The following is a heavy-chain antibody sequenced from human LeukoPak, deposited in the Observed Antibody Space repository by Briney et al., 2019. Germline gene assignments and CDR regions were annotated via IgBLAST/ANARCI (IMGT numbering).Heavy chain of an antibody. V-gene: IGHV4-4*07. Sequence: SETLSLTCTVSGGSISSYYWSWIRQTAGKGLEWIGRIYTSGSTNYNPSLKSRVTISVDTSKNQFSLKLSSVTAADTAVYYCARVQLSLYYFDYWGQGTLVTVSS. CDR1: GGSISSYY. J-gene: IGHJ4*02. CDR2: IYTSGST. CDR3: ARVQLSLYYFDY. D-gene: IGHD5-18*01.